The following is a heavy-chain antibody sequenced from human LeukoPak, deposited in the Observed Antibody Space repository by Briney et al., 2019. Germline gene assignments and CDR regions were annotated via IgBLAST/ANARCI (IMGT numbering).Heavy chain of an antibody. CDR3: AKDGGRVFNVDTAMVDLSFDY. J-gene: IGHJ4*02. D-gene: IGHD5-18*01. CDR1: GFTFDDYA. CDR2: ISGDGGST. Sequence: PGGSLRLSCAASGFTFDDYAMHWVRQAPGKGLEWVSLISGDGGSTYYADSVKGRFTISRDNSRNSLYLQMNSLRTEDTALYYCAKDGGRVFNVDTAMVDLSFDYWGQGTLVTVSS. V-gene: IGHV3-43*02.